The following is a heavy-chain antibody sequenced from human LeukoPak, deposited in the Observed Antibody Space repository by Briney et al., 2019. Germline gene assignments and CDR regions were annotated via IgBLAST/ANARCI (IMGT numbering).Heavy chain of an antibody. CDR3: ARHGAVAATHFDY. J-gene: IGHJ4*02. CDR2: IYYSGST. D-gene: IGHD6-19*01. Sequence: SETLSLTCTVSGGSISSYYWSWIRQPPGKGLEWIGYIYYSGSTNYNPSLKSRVTISVDTSNHQFSLKLSSVTAADTAVYYCARHGAVAATHFDYWGQGALVTVSS. V-gene: IGHV4-59*08. CDR1: GGSISSYY.